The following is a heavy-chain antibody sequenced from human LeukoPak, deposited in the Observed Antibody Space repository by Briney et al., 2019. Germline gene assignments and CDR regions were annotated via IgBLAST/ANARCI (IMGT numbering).Heavy chain of an antibody. CDR1: GYTFTSSG. Sequence: ASVKVSCKASGYTFTSSGISWVRQAPGQGLEWMGGIVPIFGTANYAQKFQGRVTITADKSTSTAYMELSSLRSDDTAVYYCARVNFWAAAGTQEYYYYYMDVWGKGTTVTVSS. J-gene: IGHJ6*03. CDR3: ARVNFWAAAGTQEYYYYYMDV. D-gene: IGHD6-13*01. CDR2: IVPIFGTA. V-gene: IGHV1-69*06.